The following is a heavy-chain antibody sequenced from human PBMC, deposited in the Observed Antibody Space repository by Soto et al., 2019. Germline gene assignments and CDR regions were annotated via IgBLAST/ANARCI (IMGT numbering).Heavy chain of an antibody. CDR3: AQAIVFTGGDGFEI. CDR2: IYYSGNT. Sequence: QVQLQEWGPGLVKPSETLSLKCSVSGGSITTGGHFWSWLRQHPGKGLEWIGDIYYSGNTYYNPSLNSRVTISIEASKNQFSLKLSSVTAADTPVYYSAQAIVFTGGDGFEIWGQGRLVAVSS. D-gene: IGHD1-1*01. CDR1: GGSITTGGHF. J-gene: IGHJ3*02. V-gene: IGHV4-31*02.